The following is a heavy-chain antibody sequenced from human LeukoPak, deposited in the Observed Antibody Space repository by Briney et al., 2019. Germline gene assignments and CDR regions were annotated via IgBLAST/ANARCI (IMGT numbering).Heavy chain of an antibody. Sequence: PGGSLRLSCAASGFTFSSYWMSWVRQAPGKGLEWIGYIYYSGSTNYNPSLKSRVTISEDTSKNQFSLKLSSVTAADTAVYYCARGDRDGYNFFRPHYYYMDVWGKGTTVTVSS. D-gene: IGHD5-24*01. J-gene: IGHJ6*03. CDR3: ARGDRDGYNFFRPHYYYMDV. CDR1: GFTFSSYW. V-gene: IGHV4-59*01. CDR2: IYYSGST.